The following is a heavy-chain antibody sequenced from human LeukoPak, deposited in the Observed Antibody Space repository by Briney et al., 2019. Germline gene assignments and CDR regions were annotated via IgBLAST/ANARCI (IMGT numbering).Heavy chain of an antibody. CDR2: IYYSGST. CDR3: ARLWFGEFTPANWFDP. D-gene: IGHD3-10*01. Sequence: SETLSLTCTVSGGSISSYYWSWIRQPPGKGLEWIGYIYYSGSTYYNPSLKSRVTISLDTSKNQFSLKLSSVTAADTAVYYCARLWFGEFTPANWFDPWGQGTLVTVSS. J-gene: IGHJ5*02. CDR1: GGSISSYY. V-gene: IGHV4-59*06.